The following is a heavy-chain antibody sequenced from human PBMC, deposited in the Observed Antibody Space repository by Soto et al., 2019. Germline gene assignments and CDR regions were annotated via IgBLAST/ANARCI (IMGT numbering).Heavy chain of an antibody. J-gene: IGHJ6*02. D-gene: IGHD3-22*01. V-gene: IGHV5-51*01. CDR1: GYSFTSYW. CDR3: ARHGRPYYYDRSGYYYYYGMDV. Sequence: GESLNISCKGSGYSFTSYWIGWVRQMPGKGLEWMGIIYPGDSDTRYSPSFQGQVTISADKSISTAYLQWSSLKASDTAMYYCARHGRPYYYDRSGYYYYYGMDVWGQGTTVTVSS. CDR2: IYPGDSDT.